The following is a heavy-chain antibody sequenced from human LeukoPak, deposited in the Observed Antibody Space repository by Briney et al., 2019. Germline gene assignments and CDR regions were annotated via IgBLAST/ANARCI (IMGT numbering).Heavy chain of an antibody. CDR3: AREVRKYYYDSSAKSLDY. CDR1: GYTFTSYG. V-gene: IGHV1-18*01. CDR2: ISAYNGNT. J-gene: IGHJ4*02. Sequence: ASVKVSCKASGYTFTSYGISWVRQAPGQGLEWMGWISAYNGNTNYAQKLQGRVTMTTDTSTSTAYMELRSLRSDDTAVYYCAREVRKYYYDSSAKSLDYWGQGTLVTVSS. D-gene: IGHD3-22*01.